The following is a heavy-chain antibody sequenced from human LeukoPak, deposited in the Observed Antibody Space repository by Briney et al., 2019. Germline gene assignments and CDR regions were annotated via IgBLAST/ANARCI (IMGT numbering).Heavy chain of an antibody. V-gene: IGHV3-30-3*01. CDR3: ARGNPQDGLKSSGYYFRARGDYFDY. D-gene: IGHD3-22*01. CDR2: ISYDGSNK. Sequence: GRSLRLSCAASGFTFSSYAMHWVRQAPGKGLEWVAVISYDGSNKYYADSVKGRFTISRDNSKNTLYLQMNSLRAEDTAVYYCARGNPQDGLKSSGYYFRARGDYFDYWGQGTLVTVSS. CDR1: GFTFSSYA. J-gene: IGHJ4*02.